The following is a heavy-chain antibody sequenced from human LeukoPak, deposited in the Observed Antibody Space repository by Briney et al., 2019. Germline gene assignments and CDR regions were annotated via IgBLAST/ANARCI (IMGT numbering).Heavy chain of an antibody. CDR3: AKDRGVGIQLWDYDY. CDR2: ISGSSSDI. D-gene: IGHD5-18*01. CDR1: GFTFSSYA. Sequence: GGSLRLSCAASGFTFSSYAMNWVRQARGKGLEWVSSISGSSSDIYYADSVKGRFTISRDNAKNSVFLQMNNLRAEDTAVYYCAKDRGVGIQLWDYDYWGQGTLVTVSS. V-gene: IGHV3-21*04. J-gene: IGHJ4*02.